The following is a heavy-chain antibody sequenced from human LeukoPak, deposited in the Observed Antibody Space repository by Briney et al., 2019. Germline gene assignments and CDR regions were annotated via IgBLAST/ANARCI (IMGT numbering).Heavy chain of an antibody. V-gene: IGHV4-61*02. D-gene: IGHD1-26*01. Sequence: PSETLSLTCTVSGGSISSGAYYCSWIRQPAGKGLEWIGRIYTSGSTNYNPSLKSRVTISEDTSKNQFSLKVKSVNAADTAVYYCARHIYSGRFGQYLRAFDIWGQGTMVTVSS. CDR3: ARHIYSGRFGQYLRAFDI. CDR2: IYTSGST. CDR1: GGSISSGAYY. J-gene: IGHJ3*02.